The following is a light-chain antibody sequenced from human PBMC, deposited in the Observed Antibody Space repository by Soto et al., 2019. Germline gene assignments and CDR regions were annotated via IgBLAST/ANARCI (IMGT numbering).Light chain of an antibody. CDR3: SSYTSSSTVV. CDR2: EVT. CDR1: SSDVGAYNY. Sequence: QSALTQPPSASGSPGQSVTISCTGTSSDVGAYNYVSWYQQHAGKAPKLVIYEVTKRPSGVPDRFSGSKSGNTASLTISGLQAEDEADYYCSSYTSSSTVVFGGGTKLTVL. V-gene: IGLV2-8*01. J-gene: IGLJ2*01.